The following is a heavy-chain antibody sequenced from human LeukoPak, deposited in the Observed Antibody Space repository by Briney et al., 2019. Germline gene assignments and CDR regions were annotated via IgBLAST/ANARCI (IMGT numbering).Heavy chain of an antibody. Sequence: KPSETLSPSCTVSGGSISSYYWSWIRQPPGKGLEWIGYIYTSGSTNYNPSLKSRVTISVDTSKNQFSLKLSSVTAADTAEYYCARHVRGGGSSPIDYWGQGTLVTVSS. J-gene: IGHJ4*02. V-gene: IGHV4-4*09. CDR2: IYTSGST. CDR1: GGSISSYY. CDR3: ARHVRGGGSSPIDY. D-gene: IGHD6-6*01.